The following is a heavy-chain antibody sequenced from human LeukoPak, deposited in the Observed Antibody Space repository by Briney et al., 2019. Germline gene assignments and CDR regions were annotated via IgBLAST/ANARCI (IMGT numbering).Heavy chain of an antibody. V-gene: IGHV3-30*19. CDR2: ISYDGSNK. Sequence: GGSLRLSCAASGFIFNSYGIHWVRQAPGKGLEWVAVISYDGSNKYYADSVKGRFTISRDNSKNTLYLQMNSLRAEDTAVYYCANPDYGDYWGQGTLVTVSS. J-gene: IGHJ4*02. CDR1: GFIFNSYG. CDR3: ANPDYGDY.